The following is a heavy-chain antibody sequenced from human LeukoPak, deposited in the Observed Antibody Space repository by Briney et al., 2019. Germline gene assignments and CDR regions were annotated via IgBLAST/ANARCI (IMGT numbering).Heavy chain of an antibody. V-gene: IGHV1-2*02. D-gene: IGHD6-13*01. J-gene: IGHJ5*02. CDR3: AREDGIAAADNNWFDP. CDR2: INPNSGGT. CDR1: GYTFTGYY. Sequence: ASVKVSCKASGYTFTGYYMHWVRQAPGQGLEWMGWINPNSGGTNYAQKFQGRVTMTRDTSISTAYMKLSRLRSDDTAVYYCAREDGIAAADNNWFDPWGQGTLVTVSS.